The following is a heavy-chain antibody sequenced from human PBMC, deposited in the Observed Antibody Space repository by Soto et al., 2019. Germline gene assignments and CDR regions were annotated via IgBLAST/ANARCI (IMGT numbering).Heavy chain of an antibody. J-gene: IGHJ4*02. Sequence: GGSLRHSCAASGFTFSSYGMHWVRQAPGKGLEWVAVISYDGSNKYYADSVKGRFTISRDNSKNTLYLQMNSLRAEDTAVYYCAKADTLYFDYWGQGTLVTVSS. CDR1: GFTFSSYG. D-gene: IGHD5-18*01. CDR3: AKADTLYFDY. CDR2: ISYDGSNK. V-gene: IGHV3-30*18.